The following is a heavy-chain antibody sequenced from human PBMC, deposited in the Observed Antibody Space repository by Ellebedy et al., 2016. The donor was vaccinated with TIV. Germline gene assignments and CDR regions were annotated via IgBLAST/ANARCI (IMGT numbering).Heavy chain of an antibody. J-gene: IGHJ4*02. Sequence: ASVKVSCKASGYTFTSYGISWVRQAPGQGLEWMGWISAYNGNTNYAQKLQGRVTMTTDTSTSTAYMELRSLRSDDTAVYYCARVIVGDYVFSSGDYWGQGTLVTVSS. CDR1: GYTFTSYG. CDR3: ARVIVGDYVFSSGDY. CDR2: ISAYNGNT. D-gene: IGHD4-17*01. V-gene: IGHV1-18*01.